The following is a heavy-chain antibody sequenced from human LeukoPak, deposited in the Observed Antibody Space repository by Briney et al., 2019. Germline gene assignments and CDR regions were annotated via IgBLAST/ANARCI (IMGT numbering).Heavy chain of an antibody. J-gene: IGHJ4*02. Sequence: PGGSLRLSCAASGFTFSTYSMNWVRQAPGKGLEWVSYIPFSSSTIYYADSVKGRFTISRDNAKNSLYLQMNSLRAEDTAVYYCARRYSSSWYFVFDYWGQGTLVTVSS. CDR2: IPFSSSTI. CDR1: GFTFSTYS. D-gene: IGHD6-13*01. V-gene: IGHV3-48*01. CDR3: ARRYSSSWYFVFDY.